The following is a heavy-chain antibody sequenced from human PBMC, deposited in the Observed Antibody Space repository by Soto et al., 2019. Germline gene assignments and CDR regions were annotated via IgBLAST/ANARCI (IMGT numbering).Heavy chain of an antibody. V-gene: IGHV1-69*12. Sequence: QVQLVQSGAEVKKPGSSVKVSCKASGGTFSSYAISWVRQAPGQGLEWMGGIIPIFGTADYAQKFQGRVTITADESTRTAYMELRSLRSEDTALYYCASHSGSSPEGRYYYGMDVWGQGTTVTVSS. CDR2: IIPIFGTA. J-gene: IGHJ6*02. CDR3: ASHSGSSPEGRYYYGMDV. D-gene: IGHD1-26*01. CDR1: GGTFSSYA.